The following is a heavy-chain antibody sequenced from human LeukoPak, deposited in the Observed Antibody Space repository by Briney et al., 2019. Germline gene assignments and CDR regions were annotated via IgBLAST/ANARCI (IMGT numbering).Heavy chain of an antibody. V-gene: IGHV3-20*04. J-gene: IGHJ5*02. Sequence: GGSLRLSCAASGFTFDDYGMSWVRQAPGKGLEWVSGINWNGGSIGYADSVKGRFTISRDNSKNTLYLQMNSLRAEDTAVYYCAKGFVVVVSATQSSWFDPWGQGTLVTVSS. CDR1: GFTFDDYG. D-gene: IGHD2-15*01. CDR2: INWNGGSI. CDR3: AKGFVVVVSATQSSWFDP.